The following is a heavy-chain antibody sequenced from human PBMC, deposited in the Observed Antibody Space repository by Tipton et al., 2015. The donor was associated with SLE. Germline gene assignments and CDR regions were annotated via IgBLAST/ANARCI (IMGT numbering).Heavy chain of an antibody. V-gene: IGHV3-30*04. CDR1: GFTFSSYA. D-gene: IGHD6-13*01. Sequence: SLRLSCAASGFTFSSYAMHWVRQAPGKGLEWVAVISYDGTNKYYADSVKGRFTISRDNSKNTLYLQMNSLRDEDTAVYFCARVIAAPPYGMDVWGQGTTVTVSS. CDR3: ARVIAAPPYGMDV. J-gene: IGHJ6*02. CDR2: ISYDGTNK.